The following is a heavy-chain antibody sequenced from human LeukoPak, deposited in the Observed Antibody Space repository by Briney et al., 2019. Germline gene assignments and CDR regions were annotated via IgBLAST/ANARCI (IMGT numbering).Heavy chain of an antibody. CDR3: AKVGAWELQRVFEN. CDR1: GFTFSSYW. Sequence: PGESLRLSCEVSGFTFSSYWMTRARHIPGKGLEWVANINRDGSEQHYVESVKGRFTISRDNGRNSLYLQMDSLRVDDTAVYYCAKVGAWELQRVFENWGQGTLVTVSS. D-gene: IGHD1-26*01. CDR2: INRDGSEQ. J-gene: IGHJ4*02. V-gene: IGHV3-7*01.